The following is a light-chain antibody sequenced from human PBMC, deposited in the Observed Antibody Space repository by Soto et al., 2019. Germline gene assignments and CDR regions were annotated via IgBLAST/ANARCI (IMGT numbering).Light chain of an antibody. V-gene: IGLV2-14*01. CDR3: SSYSTSFFYV. CDR2: EVS. CDR1: SSDVGGYNY. J-gene: IGLJ1*01. Sequence: QSALTQPRSVSGSPGQSVTISCSGSSSDVGGYNYVSWYQQHPGKAPKLMIYEVSNRPSGVSNRFSGSKSGNTASLTISGLQAEDEADYYRSSYSTSFFYVFGTGTKVTVL.